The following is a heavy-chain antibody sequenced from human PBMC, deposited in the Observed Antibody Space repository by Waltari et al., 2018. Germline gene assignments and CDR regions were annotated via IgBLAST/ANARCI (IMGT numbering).Heavy chain of an antibody. J-gene: IGHJ3*02. CDR3: ARGVVKAATREDAFDI. CDR1: GYTFTSYD. CDR2: MNPNSGNT. V-gene: IGHV1-8*03. D-gene: IGHD2-15*01. Sequence: QVQLVQSGAEVKKPRASVKVSCKASGYTFTSYDINWVRQATGQGLEWMGWMNPNSGNTGYAQKFQGRVTITRNTSISTAYMELSSLRSEDTAVYYCARGVVKAATREDAFDIWGQGTMVTVSS.